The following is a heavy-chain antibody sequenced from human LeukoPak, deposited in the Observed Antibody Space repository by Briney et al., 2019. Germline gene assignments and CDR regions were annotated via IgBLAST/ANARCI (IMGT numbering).Heavy chain of an antibody. J-gene: IGHJ4*02. V-gene: IGHV1-69*13. CDR1: GGTFNLYA. Sequence: ASVKVSCKPSGGTFNLYAISWVRQAPGQGLKWMGGIIPIFGTANYAQKFQGRVTITADESTSTAYMELSSLRSEDTAVYYCAREPVGFSNLGDGYYWGQGTLVTVSS. CDR2: IIPIFGTA. D-gene: IGHD4-11*01. CDR3: AREPVGFSNLGDGYY.